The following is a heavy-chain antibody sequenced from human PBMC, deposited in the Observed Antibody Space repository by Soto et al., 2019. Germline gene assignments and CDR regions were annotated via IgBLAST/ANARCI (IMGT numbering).Heavy chain of an antibody. Sequence: PGGSLRLSCAASGVTVSSNYMSWVRQAPWKGLEWVSVIYSGGSTYYADSVKGRFTISRDNSKNTLYLQMNSLRAEDTAVYYCARDRSTIYAFDIWGQGTTVTVSS. J-gene: IGHJ3*02. D-gene: IGHD3-3*01. CDR3: ARDRSTIYAFDI. CDR2: IYSGGST. V-gene: IGHV3-66*01. CDR1: GVTVSSNY.